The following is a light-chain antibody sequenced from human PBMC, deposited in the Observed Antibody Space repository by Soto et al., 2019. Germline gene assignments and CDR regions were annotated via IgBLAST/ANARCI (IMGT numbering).Light chain of an antibody. V-gene: IGLV2-11*01. Sequence: QSALTQPRSVSGSPGQSLTFSCTGTSSDVGAYDSVSWYQQHPGKAPKLMIYGVNKRPSGVPDRFSGSKSGNTASLTISGLQAEDEGDCSSFAGYYSLVFGGGTKVTVL. J-gene: IGLJ3*02. CDR1: SSDVGAYDS. CDR3: SSFAGYYSLV. CDR2: GVN.